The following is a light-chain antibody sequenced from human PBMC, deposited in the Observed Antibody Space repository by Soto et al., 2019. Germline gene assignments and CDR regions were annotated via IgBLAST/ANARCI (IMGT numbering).Light chain of an antibody. CDR1: QSISGN. CDR2: HTS. CDR3: QRYDNGPLT. V-gene: IGKV3-15*01. Sequence: DIVMTQSPRSLPDTPGEPASSXXRASQSISGNLAWYPQKPGLSPRXXIYHTSTRATVVPARFSGSGSGTEFSLTISSLQSEDFAVYDCQRYDNGPLTFGGGTKVDIK. J-gene: IGKJ4*01.